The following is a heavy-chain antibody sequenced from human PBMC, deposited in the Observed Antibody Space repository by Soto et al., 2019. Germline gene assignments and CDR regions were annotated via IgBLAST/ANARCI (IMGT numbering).Heavy chain of an antibody. J-gene: IGHJ6*03. CDR3: GRHLGYQLPYSYYYLDV. CDR1: GYSFTSYW. Sequence: GESLKISCKGSGYSFTSYWIGWVRQMPGKGLEWMGIFYPGDSDTRYSPSFQGQVTISADKSISTAYLQWSNLKASDTAMYYCGRHLGYQLPYSYYYLDVWGKGTTVTVS. CDR2: FYPGDSDT. D-gene: IGHD2-2*01. V-gene: IGHV5-51*01.